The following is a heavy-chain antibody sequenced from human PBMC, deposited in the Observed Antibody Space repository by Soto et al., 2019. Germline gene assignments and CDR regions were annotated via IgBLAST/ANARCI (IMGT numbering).Heavy chain of an antibody. CDR1: GFTFSSYA. CDR2: ISGSGGST. CDR3: AKTLIHVGTTRRGRVNWFDP. D-gene: IGHD1-1*01. V-gene: IGHV3-23*01. Sequence: GGSLRLSCAASGFTFSSYAMSWVRQAPGKGLEWVSAISGSGGSTYYADSVKGRFTISRDNSKNTLYLQMNSLRAEDTAVYYCAKTLIHVGTTRRGRVNWFDPWGQGTLVTVSS. J-gene: IGHJ5*02.